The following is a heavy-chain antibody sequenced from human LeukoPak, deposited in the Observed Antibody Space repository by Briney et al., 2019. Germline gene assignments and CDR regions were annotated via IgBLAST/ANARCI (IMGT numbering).Heavy chain of an antibody. CDR1: GGSFSGYY. Sequence: SETLSLTCAVYGGSFSGYYWSWIRQPPGKGLEWIGEINHSGSTNYNPSLKSRVTISVDTSKNQFSLKLSSVTAADTAVYYCARGSLGLYSSSSGGGAPIDYWGQGTLVTVSS. D-gene: IGHD6-6*01. CDR3: ARGSLGLYSSSSGGGAPIDY. J-gene: IGHJ4*02. CDR2: INHSGST. V-gene: IGHV4-34*01.